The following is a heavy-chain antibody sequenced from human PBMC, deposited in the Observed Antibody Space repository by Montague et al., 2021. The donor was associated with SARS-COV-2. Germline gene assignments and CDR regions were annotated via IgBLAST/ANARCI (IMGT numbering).Heavy chain of an antibody. D-gene: IGHD6-13*01. CDR3: ARSESPSYSSSPFDY. CDR1: GGSISSGGYY. Sequence: TLSLTCIVSGGSISSGGYYWSWIRQHPGKGLEWIGYIYYSGSTYYNPSLKSRLSISLDMSKNHFSLRLSPVTAADTAVYYCARSESPSYSSSPFDYWGQGTLVTVSS. J-gene: IGHJ4*02. CDR2: IYYSGST. V-gene: IGHV4-31*03.